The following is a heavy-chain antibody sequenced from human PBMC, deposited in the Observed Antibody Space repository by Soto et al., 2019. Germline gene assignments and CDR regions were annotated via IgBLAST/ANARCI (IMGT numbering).Heavy chain of an antibody. J-gene: IGHJ4*02. D-gene: IGHD3-22*01. CDR1: GFTFSSYA. CDR2: ISASGAST. CDR3: ARFFGYYYDSYGYLNY. Sequence: PGGSLRLSCAASGFTFSSYAMGWVRQAPGKGLEWVSAISASGASTYYADSVKGRFTISRDNSKNTLYLQMNSLRAEDTAVYYCARFFGYYYDSYGYLNYWGQGTLVTVSS. V-gene: IGHV3-23*01.